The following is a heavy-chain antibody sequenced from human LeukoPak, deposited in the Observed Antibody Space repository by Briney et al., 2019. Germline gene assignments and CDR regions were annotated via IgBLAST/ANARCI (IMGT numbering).Heavy chain of an antibody. CDR3: ARGVGSSGWYVGPLYNGPFDY. V-gene: IGHV4-34*01. D-gene: IGHD6-19*01. J-gene: IGHJ4*02. CDR1: GGSFSGYY. CDR2: INHSGST. Sequence: SETLSLTCAVYGGSFSGYYWSWIRQPPGKGLEWIGEINHSGSTNYNPSLKSRVTISVDTSKNQFSLKLSSVTAADTAVYYCARGVGSSGWYVGPLYNGPFDYWGQGTLVTVSS.